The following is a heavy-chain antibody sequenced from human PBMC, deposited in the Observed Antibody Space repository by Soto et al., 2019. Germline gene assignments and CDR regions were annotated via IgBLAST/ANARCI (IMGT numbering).Heavy chain of an antibody. CDR3: ARHVRGSGWYGIDY. CDR2: IYYSGST. Sequence: QLQLQESGPGLVKPSETLSLTCTVSGGSISSSSYYWGWIRQPPGKGLEWIGSIYYSGSTYYNPSLKSRVTISVDTSKNQFSLKLSSVTAADTAVYYCARHVRGSGWYGIDYWGQGTLVTVSS. CDR1: GGSISSSSYY. J-gene: IGHJ4*02. D-gene: IGHD6-19*01. V-gene: IGHV4-39*01.